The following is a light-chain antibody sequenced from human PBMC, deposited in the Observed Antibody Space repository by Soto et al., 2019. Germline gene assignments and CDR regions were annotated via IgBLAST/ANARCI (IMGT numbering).Light chain of an antibody. V-gene: IGKV3-15*01. CDR1: QSVGSN. J-gene: IGKJ5*01. Sequence: EIVMAQSPATLSVSPGERATLSCRASQSVGSNFAWYQQKPGQAPRLLIYGVSTRAPGIPDRFSGSGSGTEFTLTASSLQPFVFEFCYCRHHNSLPTTLGQGTRLESK. CDR3: RHHNSLPTT. CDR2: GVS.